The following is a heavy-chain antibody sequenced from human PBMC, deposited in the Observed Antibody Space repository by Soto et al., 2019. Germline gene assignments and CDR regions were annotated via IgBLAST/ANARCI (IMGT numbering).Heavy chain of an antibody. Sequence: QVQLVQSGAEVKKPGASVKVSCKASGYTFTSYDINWVRQATGQGLEWMGWMNPNSGNTGYAQKSQGIVTMTRNTSISTAYMELSSLRSEDTAVYYCARGGRYFAPHWFDPWGQGTLVTVSS. J-gene: IGHJ5*02. V-gene: IGHV1-8*01. CDR2: MNPNSGNT. CDR3: ARGGRYFAPHWFDP. CDR1: GYTFTSYD. D-gene: IGHD3-9*01.